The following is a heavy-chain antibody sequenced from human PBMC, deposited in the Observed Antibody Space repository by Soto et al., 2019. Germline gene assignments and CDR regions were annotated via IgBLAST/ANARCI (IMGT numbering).Heavy chain of an antibody. CDR3: ARVSPDTAMVNYWFDP. D-gene: IGHD5-18*01. Sequence: SETLSLTGTVSGGSIIRGYYYCRWIRQPPGTGLEGIGYIYNSVSTYYNPSLKSRVTISVDTSKNQFSLKLSSVTAADTAVYYCARVSPDTAMVNYWFDPWGQGTLVTVSS. J-gene: IGHJ5*02. CDR2: IYNSVST. V-gene: IGHV4-30-4*01. CDR1: GGSIIRGYYY.